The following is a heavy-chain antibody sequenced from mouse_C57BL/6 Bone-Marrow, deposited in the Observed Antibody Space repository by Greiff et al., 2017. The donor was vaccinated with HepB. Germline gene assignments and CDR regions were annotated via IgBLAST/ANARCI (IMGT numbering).Heavy chain of an antibody. V-gene: IGHV3-6*01. Sequence: EVKLMESGPGLVKPPQSLSLTCSVTGYSITSGYSWTWIRQFPGNKLEWMGYISYDGSNNYNPSLKNRISITRDTSKNQFFLKLNSVTTEDTATYYGARRDLDSIYSGYWCHGAPPTISP. CDR1: GYSITSGYS. CDR2: ISYDGSN. D-gene: IGHD2-10*02. CDR3: ARRDLDSIYSGY. J-gene: IGHJ2*01.